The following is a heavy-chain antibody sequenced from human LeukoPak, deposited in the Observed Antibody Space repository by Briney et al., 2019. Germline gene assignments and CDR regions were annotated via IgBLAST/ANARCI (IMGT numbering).Heavy chain of an antibody. V-gene: IGHV4-59*01. CDR2: ISYTENT. D-gene: IGHD4-17*01. CDR3: TRGPDTVTGGV. CDR1: GGSISNYY. J-gene: IGHJ4*02. Sequence: SETLSLTCTVSGGSISNYYWSWIRQPPGKGLEWIGYISYTENTDYNPSLRSRVTISVDTSKNQFSLTLTSVTAADTAVYYCTRGPDTVTGGVWGQGTRVTVSS.